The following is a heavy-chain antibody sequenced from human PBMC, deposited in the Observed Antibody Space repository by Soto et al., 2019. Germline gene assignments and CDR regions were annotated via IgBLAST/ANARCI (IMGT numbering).Heavy chain of an antibody. CDR3: ARHSSSWYSDY. V-gene: IGHV3-30*03. D-gene: IGHD6-13*01. CDR2: ISYDGSNK. Sequence: QVQLVESGGGVVQPGRSLRLSCAASGFTFSSYGMHWVRQAPGKGLEWVAVISYDGSNKYYADSVKGRFTISRDNSKNTLYLQMNSLRAEDTAVYYCARHSSSWYSDYWGQGTLVTVSS. J-gene: IGHJ4*02. CDR1: GFTFSSYG.